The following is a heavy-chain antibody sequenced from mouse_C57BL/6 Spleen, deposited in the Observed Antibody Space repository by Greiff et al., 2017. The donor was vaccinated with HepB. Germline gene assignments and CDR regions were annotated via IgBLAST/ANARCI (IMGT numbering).Heavy chain of an antibody. D-gene: IGHD2-3*01. V-gene: IGHV1-42*01. CDR3: ASRGDGYPYYAMDY. CDR2: INPSTGGT. J-gene: IGHJ4*01. Sequence: EVQLQQSGPELVKPGASVKISCKASGYSFTGYYMNWVKQSPEKSLEWIGEINPSTGGTTYNQKFKAKATLTVDKSSSTAYMQLKSLTSEDSAVYYCASRGDGYPYYAMDYWGQGTSVTVSS. CDR1: GYSFTGYY.